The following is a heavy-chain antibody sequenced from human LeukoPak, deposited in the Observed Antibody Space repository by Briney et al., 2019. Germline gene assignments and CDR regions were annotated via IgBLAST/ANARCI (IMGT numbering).Heavy chain of an antibody. Sequence: GASVKVSCKASGYTFIRYYIHWVRQAPGQGLEWMGIVNPSGDSTNYAQKFQGRVTMTRDTSTSTVYMELSSLRSDDTALYYCVRDRPHNWFDPWGQGTLVTVSS. V-gene: IGHV1-46*01. CDR2: VNPSGDST. CDR1: GYTFIRYY. CDR3: VRDRPHNWFDP. J-gene: IGHJ5*02.